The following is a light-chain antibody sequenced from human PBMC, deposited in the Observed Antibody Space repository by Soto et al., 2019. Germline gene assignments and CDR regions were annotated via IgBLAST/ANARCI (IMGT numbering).Light chain of an antibody. V-gene: IGKV1-5*01. J-gene: IGKJ4*01. CDR2: DAS. CDR3: QQYNSYPLT. CDR1: QSISSW. Sequence: DIQMTQSPSTLSASVGDRVTITCRASQSISSWLAWYKQKPGKAPKLLIYDASSLESGVTSRLSGSGSGTEFTLTISSLQPDDFATYYCQQYNSYPLTFGGGTKVDIK.